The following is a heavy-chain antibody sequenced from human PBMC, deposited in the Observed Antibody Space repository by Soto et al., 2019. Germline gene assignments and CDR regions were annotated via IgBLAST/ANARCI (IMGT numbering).Heavy chain of an antibody. Sequence: SETLSLTCTVSGGSISSYYWSWIRQPPGKGLEWIGYIYYSGSTNYNPSLKSRVTISVDTSKNQFSLKLSSVTAADTAVYYCERDVYLTGNWFDPWGQGTLVTV. D-gene: IGHD2-2*02. CDR2: IYYSGST. J-gene: IGHJ5*02. CDR1: GGSISSYY. CDR3: ERDVYLTGNWFDP. V-gene: IGHV4-59*01.